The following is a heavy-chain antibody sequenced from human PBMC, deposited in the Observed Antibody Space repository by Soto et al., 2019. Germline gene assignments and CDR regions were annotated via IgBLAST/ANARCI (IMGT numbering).Heavy chain of an antibody. CDR3: AARHFWSGPWTQRRLDY. J-gene: IGHJ4*02. Sequence: PSETLSLTCAVSGGSISSSYWWCWVRLPRGKGLGWIGQISHSGSTNYNPSLTSRVTISVDKSKNHFSLKLTSVTAADTAVYYCAARHFWSGPWTQRRLDYWGQGTLVTVSS. D-gene: IGHD3-3*02. CDR2: ISHSGST. V-gene: IGHV4-4*02. CDR1: GGSISSSYW.